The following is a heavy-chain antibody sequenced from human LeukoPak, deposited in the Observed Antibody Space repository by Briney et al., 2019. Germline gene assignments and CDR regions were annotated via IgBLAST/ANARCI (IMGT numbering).Heavy chain of an antibody. D-gene: IGHD3-10*01. J-gene: IGHJ4*02. CDR2: IGGSGGST. Sequence: PGGSLRLCCVASVFTFSIYAMSWVRLAPGKGLGWVSAIGGSGGSTYYADAVKGRFTISRDNSKNTLYLQMDSLRAEDTAVYYCARELHDYFDYWGQGNLVTVSS. V-gene: IGHV3-23*01. CDR1: VFTFSIYA. CDR3: ARELHDYFDY.